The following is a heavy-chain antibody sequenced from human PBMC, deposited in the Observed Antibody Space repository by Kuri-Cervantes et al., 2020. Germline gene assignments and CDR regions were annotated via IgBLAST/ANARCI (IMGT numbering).Heavy chain of an antibody. CDR3: ARDFGDNWNYFAYYGMDV. CDR1: GFTFSSYG. V-gene: IGHV3-33*08. D-gene: IGHD1-7*01. Sequence: GGSLRLSCAASGFTFSSYGMHWVRQAPGKGLEWVAVIWYDGSNKYYADSVKGRFTISRDNSKNTLYLQMNSLRAEDTAVYYCARDFGDNWNYFAYYGMDVWGQGTLVTVSS. J-gene: IGHJ6*02. CDR2: IWYDGSNK.